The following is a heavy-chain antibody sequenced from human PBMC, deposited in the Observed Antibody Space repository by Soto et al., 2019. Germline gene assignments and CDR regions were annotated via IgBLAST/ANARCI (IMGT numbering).Heavy chain of an antibody. V-gene: IGHV3-23*01. CDR3: AKSGEWSFLRHLDY. CDR2: ISGSGGTT. CDR1: GFTFNNYV. J-gene: IGHJ4*02. D-gene: IGHD3-3*01. Sequence: GGSLRLSCAASGFTFNNYVMTWVRQAPGKGLEWVSSISGSGGTTYNADSVKGRFTISRDNSKNTLYLQMNSLRGEDTALYYCAKSGEWSFLRHLDYWGQGALVTVS.